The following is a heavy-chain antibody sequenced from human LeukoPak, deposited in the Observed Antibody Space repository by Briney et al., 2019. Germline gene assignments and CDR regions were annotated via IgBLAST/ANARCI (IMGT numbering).Heavy chain of an antibody. D-gene: IGHD3-3*01. CDR2: INSDGSST. CDR1: GFTFSSYW. Sequence: PGGSLRLSCAASGFTFSSYWMHWVRQAPGKGLVWGSRINSDGSSTSYADSVKGRFTISRDNAKNTLYLQMNSLRAEDTAVYYCAREGYGRITIFGVVIKHWYFDLWGQGTLVTVSS. V-gene: IGHV3-74*01. CDR3: AREGYGRITIFGVVIKHWYFDL. J-gene: IGHJ2*01.